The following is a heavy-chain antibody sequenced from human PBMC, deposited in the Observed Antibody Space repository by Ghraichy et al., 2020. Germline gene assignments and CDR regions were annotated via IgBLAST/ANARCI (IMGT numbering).Heavy chain of an antibody. CDR1: GFTFSIYG. CDR2: MSYDGSNV. Sequence: GGSLRLSCAASGFTFSIYGMHWVRQGPGKGLEWVAVMSYDGSNVYYADSVKGRFTISRDNSNNMLYLQMNSLRAEDTAVYYCGKKVPGKWKSLVDYWGQGTLVTVSS. J-gene: IGHJ4*02. V-gene: IGHV3-30*18. D-gene: IGHD1-20*01. CDR3: GKKVPGKWKSLVDY.